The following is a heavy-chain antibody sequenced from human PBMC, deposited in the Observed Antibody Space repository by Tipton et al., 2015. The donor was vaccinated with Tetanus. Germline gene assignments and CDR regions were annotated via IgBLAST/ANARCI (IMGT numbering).Heavy chain of an antibody. CDR3: ARDPAEMAHHWFDP. CDR2: IYYSGST. D-gene: IGHD5-24*01. V-gene: IGHV4-31*03. J-gene: IGHJ5*02. CDR1: GGSISSGGYY. Sequence: TLSLTCTVSGGSISSGGYYWSWIRQHPGKGLEWIGYIYYSGSTYYNPSLKSRVTIPVDTSKNQFSLKLSSVTAADTAVYYCARDPAEMAHHWFDPWGQGTLVTVSS.